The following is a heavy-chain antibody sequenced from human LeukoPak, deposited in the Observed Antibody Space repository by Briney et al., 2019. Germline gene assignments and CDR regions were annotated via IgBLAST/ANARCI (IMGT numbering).Heavy chain of an antibody. CDR2: IYHSGRT. Sequence: PSETLSLTCTVSGYSISSGYYWGWIRQPPGKGLEWIGSIYHSGRTFYNPSLKSRVTISVDTSKNQFSLKLTSVTAADTAVYYCARSTGYSYGSYYFDYWGQGTLVTVSS. V-gene: IGHV4-38-2*02. J-gene: IGHJ4*02. CDR1: GYSISSGYY. CDR3: ARSTGYSYGSYYFDY. D-gene: IGHD5-18*01.